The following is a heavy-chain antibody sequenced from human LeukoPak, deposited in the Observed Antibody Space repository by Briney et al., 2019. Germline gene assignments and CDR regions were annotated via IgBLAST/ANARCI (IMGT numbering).Heavy chain of an antibody. CDR1: GGTFSSYA. V-gene: IGHV1-69*04. J-gene: IGHJ4*02. D-gene: IGHD4-4*01. CDR3: TRDGSPYSIYGHAADY. Sequence: GASVKVSCKASGGTFSSYAIGWVRQAPGQGLEWMGRIIPLLNLTNCAQQFQGRVTITADKSTNTAYMELSSLRSEDTAVYYCTRDGSPYSIYGHAADYWGQGTPVTVSS. CDR2: IIPLLNLT.